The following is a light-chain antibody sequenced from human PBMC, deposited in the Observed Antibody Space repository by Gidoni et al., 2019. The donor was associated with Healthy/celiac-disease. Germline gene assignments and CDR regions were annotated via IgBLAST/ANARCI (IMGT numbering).Light chain of an antibody. CDR2: AAS. CDR1: QSISSY. V-gene: IGKV1-39*01. Sequence: DLQLTQSPSSLSASVGDRVTITCRASQSISSYLNWYQQKPGKASKLLIYAASSLQSGVPSRFSGRGSVTDFTLTISSVQPEDCATYYCQQSYSTPRTFGPXTKVDIK. J-gene: IGKJ3*01. CDR3: QQSYSTPRT.